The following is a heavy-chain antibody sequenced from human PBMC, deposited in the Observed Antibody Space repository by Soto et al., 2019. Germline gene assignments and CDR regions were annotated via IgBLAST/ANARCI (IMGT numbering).Heavy chain of an antibody. V-gene: IGHV3-23*01. CDR2: ISGSGGST. CDR1: GFTFSSYA. D-gene: IGHD6-13*01. J-gene: IGHJ4*02. CDR3: AKVPTWGSSSWYPFDY. Sequence: EVQLLESGGGLVQPGGSLRLSCAASGFTFSSYAMSWVRQAPGKGLEWASAISGSGGSTYYADSVKGRFTISRDNSKNTLYLQMNSLRAEDTAVYYCAKVPTWGSSSWYPFDYWGQGTLVTVSS.